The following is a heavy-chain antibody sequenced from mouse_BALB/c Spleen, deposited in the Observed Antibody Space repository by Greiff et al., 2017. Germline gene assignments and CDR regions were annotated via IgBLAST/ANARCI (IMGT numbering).Heavy chain of an antibody. CDR1: GFSLTGYG. CDR2: IWGDGST. D-gene: IGHD1-1*02. CDR3: ARERGRGRGYYFDY. J-gene: IGHJ2*01. V-gene: IGHV2-6-7*01. Sequence: QVQLKESGPGLVAPSQSLSITCTVSGFSLTGYGVNWVRQPPGKGLEWLGMIWGDGSTDYNSALKSRLSISKDNSKSQVFLKMNSLQTDDTARYYCARERGRGRGYYFDYWGQGTTLTVSS.